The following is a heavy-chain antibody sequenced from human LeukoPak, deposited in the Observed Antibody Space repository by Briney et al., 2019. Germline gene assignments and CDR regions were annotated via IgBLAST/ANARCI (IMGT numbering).Heavy chain of an antibody. CDR3: ARAPQRWFEGCDS. CDR2: IYHSGGT. Sequence: SETLSLTCSVSGXSMNPYYVYWIRQPPGKGLEWIGYIYHSGGTNYNPSLKSRVTMSLDTSKNQVSLKLNSVTAADTAVYFCARAPQRWFEGCDSWGQGALVIVSS. V-gene: IGHV4-59*01. D-gene: IGHD3-10*01. J-gene: IGHJ4*02. CDR1: GXSMNPYY.